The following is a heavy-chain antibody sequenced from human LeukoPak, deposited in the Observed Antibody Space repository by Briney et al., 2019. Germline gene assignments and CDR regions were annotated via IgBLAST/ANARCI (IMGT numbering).Heavy chain of an antibody. V-gene: IGHV3-9*01. CDR1: GFTFDDYA. CDR2: ISWNSGSI. D-gene: IGHD3-10*01. J-gene: IGHJ3*02. Sequence: GGSLRLSCAASGFTFDDYAMHWVRQAPGKGLEWVSGISWNSGSIGYADSVKGRFTISRDNAKNSLYLQMNSLRAEDTALYYCAKALWFGELSADAFDIWGQGTMVTVSS. CDR3: AKALWFGELSADAFDI.